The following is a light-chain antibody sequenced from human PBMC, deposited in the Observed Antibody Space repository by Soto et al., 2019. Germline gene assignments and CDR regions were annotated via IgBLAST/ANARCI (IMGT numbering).Light chain of an antibody. V-gene: IGLV1-40*01. J-gene: IGLJ1*01. CDR2: GNR. CDR3: QSYDTSLSGNYV. Sequence: QSVLTQPPSVSGAPGQRVTISCTGSSSNIGAGYDVHWYQQLPGTAPKLLIYGNRNRPSGVPGRFSGAKSGTSASLAITGLQAEDEGEYYCQSYDTSLSGNYVFGSGTKVTVL. CDR1: SSNIGAGYD.